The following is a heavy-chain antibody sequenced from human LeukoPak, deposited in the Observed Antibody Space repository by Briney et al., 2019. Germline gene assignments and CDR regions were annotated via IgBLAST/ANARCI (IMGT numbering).Heavy chain of an antibody. D-gene: IGHD4-17*01. V-gene: IGHV3-48*01. Sequence: GGSLRLSCITSGFTFSSYSMNWVRQAPGKGLEWVSYISSGSSNIYYADSVKGRFTISRDNAKNSLYLQMNSLRAEDTAVYYCAKGTYGDYDYWGQGTLVTVSS. J-gene: IGHJ4*02. CDR1: GFTFSSYS. CDR3: AKGTYGDYDY. CDR2: ISSGSSNI.